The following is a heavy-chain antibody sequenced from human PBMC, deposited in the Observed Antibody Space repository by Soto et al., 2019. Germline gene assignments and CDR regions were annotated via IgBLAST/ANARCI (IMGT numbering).Heavy chain of an antibody. D-gene: IGHD3-10*01. CDR3: ARDAALWFGESYYYYYGMDV. V-gene: IGHV3-74*01. CDR2: INSDGSST. CDR1: GFTFSSYW. Sequence: GGSLRLSCAASGFTFSSYWIHWVRQAPGKGLVWVSRINSDGSSTSYADSVKGRFTISRDNAKNTLYLQMNSLRAEDTAVYYCARDAALWFGESYYYYYGMDVWGQGTTVTVSS. J-gene: IGHJ6*02.